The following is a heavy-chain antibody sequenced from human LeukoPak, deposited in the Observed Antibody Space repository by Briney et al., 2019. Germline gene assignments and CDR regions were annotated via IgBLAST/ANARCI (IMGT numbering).Heavy chain of an antibody. CDR2: IYYSGST. D-gene: IGHD1-1*01. Sequence: PSETLSLTCTVSGGSISSSSYYWGWLRQPPGKGLEWIGSIYYSGSTYYNPSLKSRVTISVDTSKNQFSLKLSSVTAADTAVYYCARVPDNWKGKPYYMDVWGKGTTVTISS. CDR3: ARVPDNWKGKPYYMDV. J-gene: IGHJ6*03. V-gene: IGHV4-39*07. CDR1: GGSISSSSYY.